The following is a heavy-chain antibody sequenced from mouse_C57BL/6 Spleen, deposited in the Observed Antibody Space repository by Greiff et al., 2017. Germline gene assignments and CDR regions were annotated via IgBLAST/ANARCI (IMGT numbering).Heavy chain of an antibody. Sequence: EVKLQESGPELVKPGASVKIPCKASGYTFTDYNMDWVKQSHGKSLEWIGDINPNNGGTIYNQKFKGKATLTVYKSSSTAYMELRSLTSEDTAVYYCARRRFITHAMDYWGQGTSVTVSS. CDR2: INPNNGGT. CDR3: ARRRFITHAMDY. D-gene: IGHD1-1*01. CDR1: GYTFTDYN. V-gene: IGHV1-18*01. J-gene: IGHJ4*01.